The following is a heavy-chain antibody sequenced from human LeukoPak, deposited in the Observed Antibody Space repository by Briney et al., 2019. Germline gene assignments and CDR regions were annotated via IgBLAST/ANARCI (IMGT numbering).Heavy chain of an antibody. Sequence: PGGSLRLSCAASGFTFSSYGMHWVRQAPGKGLEWVAFIRYDGSNKYYADSVKGRFTISRDNSKNTLYLQMNSLRAEDTAVYYCAKVVVVAATGPYYFDYWGQGTLVTVSS. D-gene: IGHD2-15*01. CDR3: AKVVVVAATGPYYFDY. CDR2: IRYDGSNK. V-gene: IGHV3-30*02. CDR1: GFTFSSYG. J-gene: IGHJ4*02.